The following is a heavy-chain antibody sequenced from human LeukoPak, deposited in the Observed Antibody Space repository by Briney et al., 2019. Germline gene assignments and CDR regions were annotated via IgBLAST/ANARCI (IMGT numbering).Heavy chain of an antibody. V-gene: IGHV3-23*01. CDR3: ATSPGAHPKWFDP. CDR2: ISDSGGGT. Sequence: PGGSLRLSCAASGFTFSSYAMSWVRQAPGKGLEWVSGISDSGGGTYYGDSVKGRVTISRDNPKNTLYLEMNSLRAEDAAVYYCATSPGAHPKWFDPWGQGTLVIVSS. CDR1: GFTFSSYA. J-gene: IGHJ5*02. D-gene: IGHD2-2*01.